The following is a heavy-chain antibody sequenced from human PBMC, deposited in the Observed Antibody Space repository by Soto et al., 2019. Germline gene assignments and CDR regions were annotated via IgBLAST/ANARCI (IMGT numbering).Heavy chain of an antibody. CDR3: ARDRNWAFDY. J-gene: IGHJ4*02. CDR1: GLTFSGDS. D-gene: IGHD7-27*01. CDR2: ISGSSKTI. V-gene: IGHV3-48*02. Sequence: GGSLRLSCVASGLTFSGDSINWVRQAPGKGLEWVSYISGSSKTIHYADSVKGRFTISRDNAKYSVYLQMNSLRDEDMAVYYYARDRNWAFDYWGQGALVTVSS.